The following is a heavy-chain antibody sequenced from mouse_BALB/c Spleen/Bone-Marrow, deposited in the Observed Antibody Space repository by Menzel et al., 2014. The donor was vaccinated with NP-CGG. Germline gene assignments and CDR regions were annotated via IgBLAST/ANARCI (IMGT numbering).Heavy chain of an antibody. V-gene: IGHV1-9*01. CDR3: AFNSYWFFDV. CDR1: GYTFRSYW. CDR2: ILPGSGST. J-gene: IGHJ1*01. Sequence: QVQLQQSGAELMKPGASVKISCKATGYTFRSYWMEWVRQRPGHGLGWIGEILPGSGSTNHNEKFKGKATFTADTSSNTAYLQLSSLTSEDSAVYYCAFNSYWFFDVWGAGTTVTVSS.